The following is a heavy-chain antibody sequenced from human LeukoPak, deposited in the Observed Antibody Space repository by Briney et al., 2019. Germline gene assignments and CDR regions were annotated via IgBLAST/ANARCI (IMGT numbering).Heavy chain of an antibody. CDR1: GFTFSSYA. J-gene: IGHJ4*02. CDR2: ISGGGGET. Sequence: GGSLRLSCAASGFTFSSYAMSWVRQAPGKGLEWVSAISGGGGETYYVDSVKGRFIISRDNSKNTLYLQMNSLIAEDTAIYYCAKDDDWLRFEHWGRGTPVSVSS. D-gene: IGHD5-12*01. CDR3: AKDDDWLRFEH. V-gene: IGHV3-23*01.